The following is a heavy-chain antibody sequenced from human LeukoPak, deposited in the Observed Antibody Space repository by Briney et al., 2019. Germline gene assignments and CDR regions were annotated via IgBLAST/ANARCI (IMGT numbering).Heavy chain of an antibody. D-gene: IGHD1-26*01. J-gene: IGHJ4*02. CDR1: GFTFSSYG. Sequence: GGSLRLSCAASGFTFSSYGMHWVRQAPGKGLEWVAVISYDGSNKYYADSVKGRFPISRDNSKNTLYLQMNSLRAEDTAVYYCAKAIVGATTGDYWGQGTLVTVSS. CDR2: ISYDGSNK. CDR3: AKAIVGATTGDY. V-gene: IGHV3-30*18.